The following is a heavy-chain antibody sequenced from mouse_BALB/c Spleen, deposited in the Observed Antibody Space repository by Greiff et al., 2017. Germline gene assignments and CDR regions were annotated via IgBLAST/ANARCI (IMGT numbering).Heavy chain of an antibody. V-gene: IGHV5-12-1*01. J-gene: IGHJ1*01. CDR2: ISSGGGST. CDR3: ASLRRGYFDV. CDR1: GFAFSSYD. D-gene: IGHD1-2*01. Sequence: EVNVVESGGGLVKPGGSLKLSCAASGFAFSSYDMSWVRQTPEKRLEWVAYISSGGGSTYYPDTVKGRFTISRDNAKNTLYLQMSSLKSEDTAMYYCASLRRGYFDVWGAGTTVTVSS.